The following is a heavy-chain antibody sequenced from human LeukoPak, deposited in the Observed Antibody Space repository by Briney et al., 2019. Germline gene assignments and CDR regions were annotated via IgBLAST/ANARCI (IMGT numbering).Heavy chain of an antibody. CDR3: ATGYDSDLKY. CDR2: FDPEDGET. D-gene: IGHD3-9*01. Sequence: ASVKVSCKASGYTFTSYGISWVRQAPGKGLEWMGGFDPEDGETIYAQKFQGRVTMTEDTSTDTAYMELSSLRSEDTAVYYCATGYDSDLKYWGQGTLVTVSS. V-gene: IGHV1-24*01. J-gene: IGHJ4*02. CDR1: GYTFTSYG.